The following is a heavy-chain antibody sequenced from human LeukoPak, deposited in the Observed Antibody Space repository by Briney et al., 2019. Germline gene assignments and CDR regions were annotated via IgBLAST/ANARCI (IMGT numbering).Heavy chain of an antibody. V-gene: IGHV3-48*03. D-gene: IGHD2/OR15-2a*01. CDR2: ISSGGSTI. CDR3: ATYRQVLLPFES. Sequence: GGSLRLSCAASGFTFSSYEMNWVRQAPGKGLEWVSYISSGGSTIYYADSVKGRFTISRDNAKNSLYLQMNSLRAEDTAVYYCATYRQVLLPFESWGQGTLVTVSS. CDR1: GFTFSSYE. J-gene: IGHJ4*02.